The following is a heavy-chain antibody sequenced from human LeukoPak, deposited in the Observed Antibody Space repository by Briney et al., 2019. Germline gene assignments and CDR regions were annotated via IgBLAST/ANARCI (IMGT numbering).Heavy chain of an antibody. CDR2: IFDSGST. V-gene: IGHV4-59*08. D-gene: IGHD5-12*01. Sequence: SETLSLTCTVSGGSLSSYYWTWIRQPPGKGLEWIGYIFDSGSTNYSPSLKSRVTISLDKSKNQFSLKLSSVTAADTAVYYCARRVATSSPLYYYGMDVWGQGTTVTVSS. J-gene: IGHJ6*02. CDR1: GGSLSSYY. CDR3: ARRVATSSPLYYYGMDV.